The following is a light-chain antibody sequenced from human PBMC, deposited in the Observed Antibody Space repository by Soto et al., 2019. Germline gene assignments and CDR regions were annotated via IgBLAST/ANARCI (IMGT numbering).Light chain of an antibody. Sequence: DIQMTQSPSTLSASVGDRVTTTCRASQSISSWLAWYQQKPGKAPKLLIYDASSLESGVPSRFSGSGSGTEFTLTISSLQPDDFATYYCQRYNSYPYTFGQGTKVDIK. CDR1: QSISSW. V-gene: IGKV1-5*01. J-gene: IGKJ2*01. CDR2: DAS. CDR3: QRYNSYPYT.